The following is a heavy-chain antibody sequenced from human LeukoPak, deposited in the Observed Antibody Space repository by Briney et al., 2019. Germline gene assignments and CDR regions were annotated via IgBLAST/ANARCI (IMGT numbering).Heavy chain of an antibody. CDR2: ISSSSSYT. Sequence: GGSLRLSCAASGFTFSDYYMSWIRQAPGKGLEWVSYISSSSSYTNYADSVKGRFTISRDNAKNSLYLQMSSLRAEDTAVYYCARVICGGDCYWPTYFDYWGQGTLVTVSS. J-gene: IGHJ4*02. D-gene: IGHD2-21*02. CDR3: ARVICGGDCYWPTYFDY. V-gene: IGHV3-11*05. CDR1: GFTFSDYY.